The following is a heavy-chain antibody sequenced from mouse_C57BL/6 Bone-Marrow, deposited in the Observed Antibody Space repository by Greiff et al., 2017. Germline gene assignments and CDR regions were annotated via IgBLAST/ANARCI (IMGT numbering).Heavy chain of an antibody. D-gene: IGHD2-4*01. V-gene: IGHV1-39*01. CDR1: GYSFTDYN. CDR3: SSGYEYDYAMDY. CDR2: INPNYGTT. Sequence: VQLQQSGPELVKPGASVKISCKASGYSFTDYNMNWVKQSNGKSLEWIGVINPNYGTTSYNQKFKGKATLTVDQSSSTAYMQLNSLTSEDAADYCCSSGYEYDYAMDYWGQGTAVTVTS. J-gene: IGHJ4*01.